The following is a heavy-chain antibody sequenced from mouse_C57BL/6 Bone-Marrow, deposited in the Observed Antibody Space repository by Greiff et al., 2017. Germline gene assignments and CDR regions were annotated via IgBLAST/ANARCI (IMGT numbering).Heavy chain of an antibody. CDR2: IDPSDSYT. Sequence: QVQLQQPGAELVKPGASVKLSCKASGYTFTSYWMQWVKQRPGQGLEWIGEIDPSDSYTKYNQKFKGKATLTVETSSSTAYMQRSILTSEDAAVYYWTSPLWDQCAYWGQGTLVTVSA. CDR1: GYTFTSYW. D-gene: IGHD4-1*01. CDR3: TSPLWDQCAY. J-gene: IGHJ3*01. V-gene: IGHV1-50*01.